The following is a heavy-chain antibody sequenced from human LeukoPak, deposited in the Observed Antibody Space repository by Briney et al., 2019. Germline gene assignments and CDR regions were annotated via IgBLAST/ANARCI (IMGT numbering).Heavy chain of an antibody. J-gene: IGHJ4*02. CDR1: GFTFSSYW. CDR2: IKQDGNDK. Sequence: GGSLRLSCAASGFTFSSYWMTWVRQAPGKGLEWVANIKQDGNDKYYVDSVKGRFTISGDNAKNSLYLQMKSLRAEDTAVYYCARVGFYASNRYYPDYWGQGPLVSVSS. D-gene: IGHD2-8*01. CDR3: ARVGFYASNRYYPDY. V-gene: IGHV3-7*01.